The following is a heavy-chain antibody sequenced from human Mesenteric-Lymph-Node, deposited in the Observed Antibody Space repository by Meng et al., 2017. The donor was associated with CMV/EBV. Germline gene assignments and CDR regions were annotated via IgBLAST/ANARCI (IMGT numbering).Heavy chain of an antibody. D-gene: IGHD4-23*01. V-gene: IGHV4-34*01. Sequence: QVHVQQWGPGLLNPSEALSLTCAVYGGSFSGYYWSWIRQPPGKGLEWIGEINHSGSTNYNPSLKSRVTISVDTSKNQFSLKLSSVTAADTAVYYCARHQRWLKSEGGFNYWGQGTLVTVSS. CDR2: INHSGST. J-gene: IGHJ4*02. CDR3: ARHQRWLKSEGGFNY. CDR1: GGSFSGYY.